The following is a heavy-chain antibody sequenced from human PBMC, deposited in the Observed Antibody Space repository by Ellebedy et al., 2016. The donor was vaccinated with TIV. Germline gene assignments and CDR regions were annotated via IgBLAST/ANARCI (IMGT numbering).Heavy chain of an antibody. V-gene: IGHV3-7*03. CDR3: ASRPAQNSYYGVFDY. D-gene: IGHD3-10*01. J-gene: IGHJ4*02. Sequence: PGGPLRLSCAASGSIFGNYWMTWVRQAPGKGPEWVAIINSDGSEEYYLDSVKGRFTISRDNAKRSLFLQMNGLTAEDTAVYYCASRPAQNSYYGVFDYWGQGTLVTVSS. CDR2: INSDGSEE. CDR1: GSIFGNYW.